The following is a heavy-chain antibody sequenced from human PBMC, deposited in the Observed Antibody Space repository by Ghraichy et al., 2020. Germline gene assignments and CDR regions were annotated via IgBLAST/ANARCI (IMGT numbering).Heavy chain of an antibody. CDR2: INPSGGST. CDR1: GYTFTSYY. Sequence: ASVKVSCKASGYTFTSYYMHWVRQAPGQGLEWMGIINPSGGSTSYAQKFQGRVTMTRDTSTSTVYMELSSLRSEDTAVYYCARALSITMVRGVTSVIDYWGQGTLVTVSS. D-gene: IGHD3-10*01. J-gene: IGHJ4*02. CDR3: ARALSITMVRGVTSVIDY. V-gene: IGHV1-46*01.